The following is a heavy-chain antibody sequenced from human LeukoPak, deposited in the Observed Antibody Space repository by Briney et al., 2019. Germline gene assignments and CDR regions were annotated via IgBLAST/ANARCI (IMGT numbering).Heavy chain of an antibody. J-gene: IGHJ6*03. D-gene: IGHD6-13*01. Sequence: SVKVSCKASGDTFSSYAISWVRQAPGQGLEWLGGIIPIFGTANYAQKLQGRVTMTTDTSTSTAYMELRSLRSDDTAVYYCARCIVEHPGGIAAAGPYYYYYYMDVWGKGTTVTISS. CDR2: IIPIFGTA. CDR3: ARCIVEHPGGIAAAGPYYYYYYMDV. CDR1: GDTFSSYA. V-gene: IGHV1-69*05.